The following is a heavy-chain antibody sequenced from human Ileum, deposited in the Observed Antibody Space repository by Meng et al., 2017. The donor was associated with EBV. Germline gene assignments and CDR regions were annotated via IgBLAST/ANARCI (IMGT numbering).Heavy chain of an antibody. D-gene: IGHD6-13*01. CDR2: IYYSGRT. Sequence: DAGPGRGKPSGTLSLTCTVSGGPINSSSYYWGWIRQPPGKGLEWIGSIYYSGRTYYNPSLKSRVTISVDTSKNQFSLKLSSVTAADTAVYYCARPIAAAGWFDPWGQGTLVTVSS. CDR3: ARPIAAAGWFDP. J-gene: IGHJ5*02. CDR1: GGPINSSSYY. V-gene: IGHV4-39*01.